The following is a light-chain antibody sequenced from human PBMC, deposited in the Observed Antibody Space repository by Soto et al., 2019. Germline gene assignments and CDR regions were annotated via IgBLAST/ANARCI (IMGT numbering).Light chain of an antibody. Sequence: DTQLTQSPSTLSPSVVDTVNGTDRASQSVSGWLAWYQQKPGEAPKLLIYDASALPRGVPSRFSGSGSGIKFPLTIASLQPDDFATDYCQQYETFSGTFGPGTKV. V-gene: IGKV1-5*01. CDR2: DAS. J-gene: IGKJ1*01. CDR1: QSVSGW. CDR3: QQYETFSGT.